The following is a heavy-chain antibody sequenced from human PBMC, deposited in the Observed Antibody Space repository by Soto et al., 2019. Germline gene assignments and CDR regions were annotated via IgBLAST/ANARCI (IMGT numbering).Heavy chain of an antibody. D-gene: IGHD3-16*01. J-gene: IGHJ3*02. CDR2: IYYSGST. V-gene: IGHV4-59*12. CDR1: GGSISSYY. CDR3: ARGALGGAFDM. Sequence: SETLSLTCTVSGGSISSYYWSWTRQPPGKGLEWIGYIYYSGSTNYNPSLKSRVTISVDTSKNQFSLKLSSVTAADAAVYYCARGALGGAFDMGGQGKRVTV.